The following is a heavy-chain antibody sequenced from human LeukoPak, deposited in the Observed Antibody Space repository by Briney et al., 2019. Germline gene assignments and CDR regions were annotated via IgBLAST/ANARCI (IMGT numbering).Heavy chain of an antibody. V-gene: IGHV3-21*01. CDR2: ISSSSSYI. CDR1: GFTFSSYS. Sequence: PGGSLRLSCAASGFTFSSYSMNWVRQAPGDGLEGGSSISSSSSYIYYADSVKGRFTISRDNAKNSLYLQMNSLRAEDTAVYYCARTYCSSTSCYINLVDYWGQGTLVTVSS. D-gene: IGHD2-2*02. CDR3: ARTYCSSTSCYINLVDY. J-gene: IGHJ4*02.